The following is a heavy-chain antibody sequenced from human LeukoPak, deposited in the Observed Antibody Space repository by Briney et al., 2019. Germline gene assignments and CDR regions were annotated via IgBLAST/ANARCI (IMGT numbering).Heavy chain of an antibody. J-gene: IGHJ6*02. V-gene: IGHV3-23*01. CDR2: IRGIGGVT. Sequence: GGPLRLSCAASGFIFSSYAMNWVRQAPGKGLEWVSSIRGIGGVTYYTDSVKGRFTISRDNSNNTLYLQMNSLTAEDTAVFYCARPLSGYYGMDVWGQGTTVTVSS. CDR1: GFIFSSYA. CDR3: ARPLSGYYGMDV.